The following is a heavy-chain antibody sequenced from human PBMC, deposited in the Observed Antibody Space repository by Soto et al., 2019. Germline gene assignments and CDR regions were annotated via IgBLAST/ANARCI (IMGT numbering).Heavy chain of an antibody. CDR1: GGTFSSYA. D-gene: IGHD3-3*01. CDR3: ARDDTYYDFWSGYPHYYYYGMDV. J-gene: IGHJ6*02. CDR2: IIPIFGTA. Sequence: SVKVSCKASGGTFSSYAISWVRQAPGQGLEWMGGIIPIFGTANYAQKFQGRVTITADESMSTAYMELSSLRSEDTAVYYCARDDTYYDFWSGYPHYYYYGMDVWGQGTTVTVSS. V-gene: IGHV1-69*13.